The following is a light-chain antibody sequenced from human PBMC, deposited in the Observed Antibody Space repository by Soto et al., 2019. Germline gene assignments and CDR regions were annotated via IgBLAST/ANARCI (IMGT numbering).Light chain of an antibody. CDR2: LAS. J-gene: IGKJ4*01. Sequence: EIVMTQSPATLSLSPGERATLSCRASQTINLNLAWYQQKPAQSPRLLILLASTRAAGTQARFSGSGSGTESTHTIRSLQSEDFAVYYCQHYNAWPLTFGGGTKVEIK. CDR3: QHYNAWPLT. CDR1: QTINLN. V-gene: IGKV3-15*01.